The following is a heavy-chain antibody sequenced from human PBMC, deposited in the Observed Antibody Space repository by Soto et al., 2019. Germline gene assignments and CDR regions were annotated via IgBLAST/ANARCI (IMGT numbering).Heavy chain of an antibody. CDR3: AREEALIVVPTGGIDYSFDY. Sequence: TLSLTCTVSGASISSGDHFWTWLRQPPGKGLEWIGYIYYGGSTCYNPSLKSRVAISVDTSKNQFSLTLTSVTAADTAVYFCAREEALIVVPTGGIDYSFDYWGQGTLVTVSS. V-gene: IGHV4-30-4*01. J-gene: IGHJ4*02. CDR2: IYYGGST. CDR1: GASISSGDHF. D-gene: IGHD3-22*01.